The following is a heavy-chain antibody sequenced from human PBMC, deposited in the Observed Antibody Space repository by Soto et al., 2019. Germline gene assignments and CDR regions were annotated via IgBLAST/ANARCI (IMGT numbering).Heavy chain of an antibody. CDR1: GGSFSGYY. CDR2: INHSGST. D-gene: IGHD6-13*01. J-gene: IGHJ5*02. Sequence: QVQLQQGGAGLLKPSETLSLTCAVYGGSFSGYYWSWIRQPPGKGLEWIGEINHSGSTNYNPSLMSRVTISVDTSRIQFSLKLSAVAAADTAVYYCARVGPNRYSSSWSLGWFDPWGQGTLVTVS. CDR3: ARVGPNRYSSSWSLGWFDP. V-gene: IGHV4-34*01.